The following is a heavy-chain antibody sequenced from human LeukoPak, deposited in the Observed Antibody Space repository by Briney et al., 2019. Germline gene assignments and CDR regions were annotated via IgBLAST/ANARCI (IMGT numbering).Heavy chain of an antibody. D-gene: IGHD5-12*01. CDR1: GFTLSSYG. CDR3: AKVKWLRHFDY. Sequence: GGSLRLSCAASGFTLSSYGMSWVRQAPGKGLEWVSAISGSGGSTYYADSVKGRFTISRDNSKNTLYLQMNSLRAEDTAVYYCAKVKWLRHFDYWGQGTLVTVSS. J-gene: IGHJ4*02. V-gene: IGHV3-23*01. CDR2: ISGSGGST.